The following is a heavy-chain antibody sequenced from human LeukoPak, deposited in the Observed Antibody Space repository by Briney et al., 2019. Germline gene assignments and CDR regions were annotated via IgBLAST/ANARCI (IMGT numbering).Heavy chain of an antibody. Sequence: GGSLRLSCAASGFTVSSNYMSWVRQAPGKGLEWVSVISGSGGSTYYADSVRGRFTISRDNSKNTLYLQMNSLRAEDTAVYYCAKVTVTRPDYWGQGTLVTVSS. D-gene: IGHD4-17*01. CDR2: ISGSGGST. CDR3: AKVTVTRPDY. J-gene: IGHJ4*02. CDR1: GFTVSSNY. V-gene: IGHV3-23*01.